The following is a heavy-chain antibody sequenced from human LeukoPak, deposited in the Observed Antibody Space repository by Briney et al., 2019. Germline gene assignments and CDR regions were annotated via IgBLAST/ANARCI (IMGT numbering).Heavy chain of an antibody. V-gene: IGHV4-38-2*02. J-gene: IGHJ4*02. CDR1: GYSISSGYY. CDR3: ARGSYDILTGYPYYFDY. Sequence: SETLSLTCTVSGYSISSGYYWGWIRQPPGKGLEWIGSIYHSGSTYYNPSLKSRVTISVDTSKNQFSLKLSSVTAADTAVYYCARGSYDILTGYPYYFDYWGQGTLVIVSS. CDR2: IYHSGST. D-gene: IGHD3-9*01.